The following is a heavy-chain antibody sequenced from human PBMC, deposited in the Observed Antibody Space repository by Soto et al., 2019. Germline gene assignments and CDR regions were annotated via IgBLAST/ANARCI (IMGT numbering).Heavy chain of an antibody. CDR3: ARAVDTAMVVRERHNWFDP. J-gene: IGHJ5*02. Sequence: SETLSLTCTVSGGSISSYYWSWIRQPPGKGLEWIGYIYYSGSTNYNPSLKSRVTISVDTSKNQFSLKLSSVTAADTAVYYRARAVDTAMVVRERHNWFDPWGQGTLVTVSS. D-gene: IGHD5-18*01. CDR1: GGSISSYY. CDR2: IYYSGST. V-gene: IGHV4-59*01.